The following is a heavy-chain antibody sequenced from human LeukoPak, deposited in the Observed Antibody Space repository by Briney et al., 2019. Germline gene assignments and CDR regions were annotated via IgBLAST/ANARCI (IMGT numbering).Heavy chain of an antibody. D-gene: IGHD3-22*01. V-gene: IGHV3-30*04. CDR2: ISYNGSQY. CDR3: ARDTDSSGYMVFDY. CDR1: GFTFGSFA. J-gene: IGHJ4*02. Sequence: PGGSLRLSCAASGFTFGSFAMDWVRQPPGKGLEWVAGISYNGSQYYYPDPVKGGFTISRDNFQYTLYLEMNSLRAEDTAVYYCARDTDSSGYMVFDYWGQGALVTVSS.